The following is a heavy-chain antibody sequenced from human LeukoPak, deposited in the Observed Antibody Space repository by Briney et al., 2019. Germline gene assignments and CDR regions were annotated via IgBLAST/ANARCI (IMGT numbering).Heavy chain of an antibody. CDR1: GGSISSSSYY. CDR2: IYYSGST. D-gene: IGHD6-13*01. Sequence: SETLSLTCTVSGGSISSSSYYWGWIRQPPGKGLEWIGNIYYSGSTYYNPSLKSRVTISVDTSKKQFSLKLSSVTAADTAVYYCARQGAAAAGVSRRYFDYWGQGTLVTVSS. J-gene: IGHJ4*02. CDR3: ARQGAAAAGVSRRYFDY. V-gene: IGHV4-39*01.